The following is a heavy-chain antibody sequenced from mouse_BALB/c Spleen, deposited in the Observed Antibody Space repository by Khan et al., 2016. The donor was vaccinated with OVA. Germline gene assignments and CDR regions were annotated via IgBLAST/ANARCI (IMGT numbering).Heavy chain of an antibody. J-gene: IGHJ1*01. CDR2: IWSDGHT. D-gene: IGHD2-1*01. V-gene: IGHV2-6-1*01. Sequence: QVQLKESGPGMVAPSQSLSITCTISGFSLTSYGVHWVRQPPGKGLEWLVVIWSDGHTTYNSALKSRLSISKDNSTSQVFLQMNSLQTDDKAMYDGARHGYYGNYGPYVDVWGAGTTVTVSS. CDR1: GFSLTSYG. CDR3: ARHGYYGNYGPYVDV.